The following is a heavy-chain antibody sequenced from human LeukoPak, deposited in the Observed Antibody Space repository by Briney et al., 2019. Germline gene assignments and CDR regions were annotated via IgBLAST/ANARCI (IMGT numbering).Heavy chain of an antibody. CDR3: AREGPGLYYYGSGDLIYHNRFDP. J-gene: IGHJ5*02. V-gene: IGHV3-21*04. D-gene: IGHD3-10*01. CDR2: ISSSSSYI. CDR1: GFTFSSYS. Sequence: GGSLRLSCAASGFTFSSYSMNWVRQAPGKGLEWVSSISSSSSYIYYADSVKGRFTISRDNAKNSLYLQMNSLRAEDTAVYYCAREGPGLYYYGSGDLIYHNRFDPWGQGTLVTVSS.